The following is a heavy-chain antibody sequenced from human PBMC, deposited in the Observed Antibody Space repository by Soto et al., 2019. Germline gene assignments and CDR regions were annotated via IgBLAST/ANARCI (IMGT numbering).Heavy chain of an antibody. J-gene: IGHJ6*02. CDR1: GYTFTGYY. D-gene: IGHD5-12*01. CDR3: ARDHIVATTPYYYYSYVMDV. Sequence: QVQLVQSGAEVKKPGASVKVSCKASGYTFTGYYMHWVRQAPGQGLEWMGWINPNSGGTNYAQKFQGWVTMTRDTSISTAYMELSWLRSDDTAVYYCARDHIVATTPYYYYSYVMDVWGQGTTVTVSS. CDR2: INPNSGGT. V-gene: IGHV1-2*04.